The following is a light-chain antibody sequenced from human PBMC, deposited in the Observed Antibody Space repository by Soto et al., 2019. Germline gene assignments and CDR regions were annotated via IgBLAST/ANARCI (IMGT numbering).Light chain of an antibody. Sequence: EIEMTQSPATLPVSPGERATLSCSASQSVSTHLAWYQQKPGQAPRLLIFGASTRAPGFLAGFTGSGSGTEFTLTIRSLQSENFAGYYCQQYNDWPSNTFGQGTKLEIK. CDR1: QSVSTH. CDR2: GAS. V-gene: IGKV3-15*01. J-gene: IGKJ2*01. CDR3: QQYNDWPSNT.